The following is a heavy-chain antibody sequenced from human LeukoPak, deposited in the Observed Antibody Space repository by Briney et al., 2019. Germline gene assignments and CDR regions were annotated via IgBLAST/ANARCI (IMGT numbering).Heavy chain of an antibody. D-gene: IGHD1-1*01. Sequence: SETLSLTCAVSGDSIISTNWWSWVRQPPGKGLEWIGEIYHSGNTNYNPSLKSRVTISVDKSKSQFSLKLNSVTAADTAVYYCARNDGNAAFDIWGQGTMGTVSS. CDR3: ARNDGNAAFDI. V-gene: IGHV4-4*02. CDR2: IYHSGNT. J-gene: IGHJ3*02. CDR1: GDSIISTNW.